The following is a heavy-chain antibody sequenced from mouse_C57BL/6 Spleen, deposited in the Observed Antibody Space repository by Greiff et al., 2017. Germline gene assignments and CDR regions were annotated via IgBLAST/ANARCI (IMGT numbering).Heavy chain of an antibody. Sequence: QVQLQQSGAELVMPGASVKLSCKASGYTFTSYWMHWVKQRPGQGLEWIGEIDPSDSYTNYNQKFKGKSTLTVDKSSSTAYMQLSSLTSEDSAVYYCAVLTAWFAYWGQGTLVTVSA. CDR3: AVLTAWFAY. V-gene: IGHV1-69*01. CDR2: IDPSDSYT. CDR1: GYTFTSYW. J-gene: IGHJ3*01. D-gene: IGHD4-1*01.